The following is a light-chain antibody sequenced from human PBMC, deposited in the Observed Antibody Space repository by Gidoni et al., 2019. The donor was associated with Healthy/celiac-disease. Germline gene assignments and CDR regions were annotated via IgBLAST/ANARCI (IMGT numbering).Light chain of an antibody. Sequence: EIVMTQSPATLSVSPGETSTLSCRASQSVSSNLPWYQQKPGQTPRLLIYGASTRATCIPARFSGSGSGTEFTLTISSLQSEDFAVYYCQQYNIWPRTFGQGTKVEIK. CDR1: QSVSSN. J-gene: IGKJ1*01. CDR3: QQYNIWPRT. V-gene: IGKV3-15*01. CDR2: GAS.